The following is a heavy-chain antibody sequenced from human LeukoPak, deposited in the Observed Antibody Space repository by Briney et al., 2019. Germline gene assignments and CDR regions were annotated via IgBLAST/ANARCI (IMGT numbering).Heavy chain of an antibody. D-gene: IGHD2-2*01. CDR2: IYYSGST. V-gene: IGHV4-59*11. J-gene: IGHJ3*02. CDR1: GGSISSHY. Sequence: TXSLTCTVSGGSISSHYWSWIRQPPGKGLEWIGYIYYSGSTNYNPSLKSRVTISVDTSKNQFSLKLSSVTAADTAVYYCAGESSAFDIWGQGTMVTV. CDR3: AGESSAFDI.